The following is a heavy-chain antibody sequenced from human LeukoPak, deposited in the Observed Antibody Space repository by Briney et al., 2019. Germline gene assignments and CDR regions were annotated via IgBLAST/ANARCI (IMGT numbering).Heavy chain of an antibody. D-gene: IGHD1-26*01. CDR2: ISAYNGNT. V-gene: IGHV1-18*01. CDR1: GYTFTSYG. CDR3: ARTPEIVGANHYFDY. Sequence: ASVKVSCKASGYTFTSYGTSWVRQAPGQGLEWMGWISAYNGNTNYAQKLQGRVTMTTDTSTSTAYMELRSLRSDDTAVYYCARTPEIVGANHYFDYWGQGTLVTVSS. J-gene: IGHJ4*02.